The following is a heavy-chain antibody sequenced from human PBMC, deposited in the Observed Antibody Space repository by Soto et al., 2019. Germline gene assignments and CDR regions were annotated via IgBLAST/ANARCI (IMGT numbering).Heavy chain of an antibody. CDR3: AKDSLGASLEWLPRLPSDY. CDR2: ISGSGGST. Sequence: PGGSLRLSCAASGLTFSSYAMSWVRQAPGKGLEWVSAISGSGGSTYYADSVKGRFTISRDNSKNTLYLQMNSLRAEDTAVYYCAKDSLGASLEWLPRLPSDYWGQGTLVTVSS. V-gene: IGHV3-23*01. CDR1: GLTFSSYA. J-gene: IGHJ4*02. D-gene: IGHD3-3*01.